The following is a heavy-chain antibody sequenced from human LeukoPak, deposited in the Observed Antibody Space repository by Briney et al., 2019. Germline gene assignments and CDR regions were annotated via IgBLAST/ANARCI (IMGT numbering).Heavy chain of an antibody. V-gene: IGHV4-34*01. CDR2: INHSGST. J-gene: IGHJ5*02. Sequence: PSETLSLTCAVYGGSFSCYYWSWIRQPPGKGLEWIGEINHSGSTNYNPSLKSRVTISVDTSKNQFSLKLSSVTAADTAVYYCARTPRGYSGQGQNWFDPWGQGTLVTVSS. D-gene: IGHD5-12*01. CDR1: GGSFSCYY. CDR3: ARTPRGYSGQGQNWFDP.